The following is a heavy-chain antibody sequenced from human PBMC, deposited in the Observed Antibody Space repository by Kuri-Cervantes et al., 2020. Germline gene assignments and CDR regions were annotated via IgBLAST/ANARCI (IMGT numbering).Heavy chain of an antibody. V-gene: IGHV3-30*18. J-gene: IGHJ4*02. CDR2: ISYDGSNK. CDR1: GFTFSSYG. Sequence: LTCAASGFTFSSYGMHWVRQAPGKGLEWVAVISYDGSNKYYADSVKGRFTISRDNSKNTLYLQMNSLRAEDTAVYYCAKVSTAGYWGQGTLVTVSS. CDR3: AKVSTAGY.